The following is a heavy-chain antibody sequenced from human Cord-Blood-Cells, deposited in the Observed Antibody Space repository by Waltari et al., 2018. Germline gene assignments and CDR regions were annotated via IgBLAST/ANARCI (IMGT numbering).Heavy chain of an antibody. V-gene: IGHV4-39*01. CDR3: ARRGAARPFDY. CDR1: GGSISSSIYY. J-gene: IGHJ4*02. D-gene: IGHD6-6*01. CDR2: IYYSGST. Sequence: QLQLQESGPGLVKPSETLSLTCTVSGGSISSSIYYWGWIRQPPGKGLEWIGSIYYSGSTYYNPALKSRVTISVDTSKNQCSLKLSSVTAADTAVYYCARRGAARPFDYWGQGTLVTVSS.